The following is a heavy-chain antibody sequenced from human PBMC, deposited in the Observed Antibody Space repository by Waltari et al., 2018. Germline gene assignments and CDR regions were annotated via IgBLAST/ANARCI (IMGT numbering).Heavy chain of an antibody. J-gene: IGHJ3*02. CDR3: ATSDSHAFDM. CDR2: INGYGTST. CDR1: GFTFSSYY. D-gene: IGHD2-21*02. V-gene: IGHV3-74*01. Sequence: EVQLVESGGGLVQFGGSLRLSCAASGFTFSSYYMHWVRQTPGKGLVWVSRINGYGTSTTYADSVKGRFTTSRDNARNTLHLQMNSLRVEDTAVYYCATSDSHAFDMWGQGTLVIVSS.